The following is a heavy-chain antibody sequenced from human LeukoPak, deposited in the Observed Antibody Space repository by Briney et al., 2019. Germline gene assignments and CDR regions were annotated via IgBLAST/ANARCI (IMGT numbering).Heavy chain of an antibody. CDR3: ARVWFGEPHVPFNWFDP. CDR2: ISAYNGNT. V-gene: IGHV1-18*04. Sequence: ASVKVSCKASGYTFTDYYMDWVRQAPGQGLEWMGWISAYNGNTNYAQKLQGRVTMTTDTSTSTAYMELRSLRSDDTAVYYCARVWFGEPHVPFNWFDPWGQGTLVTVSS. D-gene: IGHD3-10*01. CDR1: GYTFTDYY. J-gene: IGHJ5*02.